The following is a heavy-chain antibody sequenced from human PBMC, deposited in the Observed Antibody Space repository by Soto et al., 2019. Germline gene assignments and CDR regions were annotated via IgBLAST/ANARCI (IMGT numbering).Heavy chain of an antibody. V-gene: IGHV4-39*01. J-gene: IGHJ5*02. D-gene: IGHD2-2*01. Sequence: SSETLSLTCTVSGGSIRSINYYWGWIRQTPGRGLEWIGTIYYSGSTQYNPSLKSRVTISVDTSKNQFSLKLSSVTAADTAVYYCARGRVVPAAGRPNWFDPWGQGTLVTVSS. CDR1: GGSIRSINYY. CDR2: IYYSGST. CDR3: ARGRVVPAAGRPNWFDP.